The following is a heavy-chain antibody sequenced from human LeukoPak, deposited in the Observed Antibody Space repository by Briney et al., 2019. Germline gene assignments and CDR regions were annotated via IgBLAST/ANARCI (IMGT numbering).Heavy chain of an antibody. V-gene: IGHV4-34*01. CDR2: INHSGST. CDR3: ATTGYSSSWTRRPPYYFDY. CDR1: GGSFSGYY. Sequence: SETLSLTCAVYGGSFSGYYWSWLRQPPGKGLEWIGEINHSGSTNYNPSLKSRVTISVDTSKNQFSLKLSSVTAADTAVYYCATTGYSSSWTRRPPYYFDYWGQGTLVTVSS. D-gene: IGHD6-13*01. J-gene: IGHJ4*02.